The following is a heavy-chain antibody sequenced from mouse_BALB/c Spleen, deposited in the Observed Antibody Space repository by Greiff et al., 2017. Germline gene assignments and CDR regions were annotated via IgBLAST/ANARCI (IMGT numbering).Heavy chain of an antibody. V-gene: IGHV1-77*01. J-gene: IGHJ4*01. D-gene: IGHD1-1*01. Sequence: LQESGPELVKPGASVKMSCKASGYTFTDYVISWVKQRTGQGLEWIGEIYPGSGSTYYNEKFKGKATLTADKSSNTAYMQLSSLTSEDSAVYFCARKLYYYGSSYDYAMDYWGQGTSVTVSS. CDR3: ARKLYYYGSSYDYAMDY. CDR2: IYPGSGST. CDR1: GYTFTDYV.